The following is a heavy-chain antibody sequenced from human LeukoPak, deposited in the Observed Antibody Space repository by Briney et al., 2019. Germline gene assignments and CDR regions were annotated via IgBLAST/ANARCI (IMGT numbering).Heavy chain of an antibody. CDR2: IIPILGIA. V-gene: IGHV1-69*04. J-gene: IGHJ3*02. D-gene: IGHD2-15*01. Sequence: SVKVSCKASGGTFSSYAISWVRQAPGQGLEWMGRIIPILGIANYAQKFQGRVTMTRDTSTTTVYMELSSLRSEDTAVYYCAADPGYCSGGSCFLKYTFDIWGQGTMVTVSS. CDR3: AADPGYCSGGSCFLKYTFDI. CDR1: GGTFSSYA.